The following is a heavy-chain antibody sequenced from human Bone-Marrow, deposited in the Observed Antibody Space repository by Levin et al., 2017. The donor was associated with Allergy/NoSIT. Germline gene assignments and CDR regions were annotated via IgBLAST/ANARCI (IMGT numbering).Heavy chain of an antibody. Sequence: SETLSLTCTVSGGSISSYYWSWIRQPPGKGLEWIGYIYYSGSTNYNPSLKSRVTISVDTSKNQFSLKLSSVTAADTAVYYCARFARNEKSNYGYYMDVWGKGTTVTVSS. CDR3: ARFARNEKSNYGYYMDV. D-gene: IGHD4-11*01. CDR2: IYYSGST. CDR1: GGSISSYY. V-gene: IGHV4-59*01. J-gene: IGHJ6*03.